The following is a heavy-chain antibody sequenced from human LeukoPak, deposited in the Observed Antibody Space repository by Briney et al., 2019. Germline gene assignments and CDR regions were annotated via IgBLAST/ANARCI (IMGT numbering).Heavy chain of an antibody. CDR3: ANGHSSGPTTPFDY. Sequence: GGSLILYFAASGFTFSSYGMHWVRPAPGKGLGWEAVISYDGSNKYYSDSVKGRFNISRDNSKYSLYLQMNSLRAEDTALYYCANGHSSGPTTPFDYWGQGTLVTVSS. V-gene: IGHV3-30*18. CDR1: GFTFSSYG. CDR2: ISYDGSNK. J-gene: IGHJ4*02. D-gene: IGHD6-19*01.